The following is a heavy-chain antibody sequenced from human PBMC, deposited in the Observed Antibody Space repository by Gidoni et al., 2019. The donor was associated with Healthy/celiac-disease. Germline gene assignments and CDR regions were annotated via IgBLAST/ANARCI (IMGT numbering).Heavy chain of an antibody. Sequence: QLQLQESGPGLVKPSETLSLTCTVSGGSIRSSSYYWGWFRQPPVKGLEWIGSIDYSGSTYYNPSLKSRVTISVDTSKNQFSLKLSSVTAADTAVYYCARTYGHVDYWGQGTLVTVSS. D-gene: IGHD4-17*01. CDR1: GGSIRSSSYY. CDR3: ARTYGHVDY. CDR2: IDYSGST. V-gene: IGHV4-39*01. J-gene: IGHJ4*02.